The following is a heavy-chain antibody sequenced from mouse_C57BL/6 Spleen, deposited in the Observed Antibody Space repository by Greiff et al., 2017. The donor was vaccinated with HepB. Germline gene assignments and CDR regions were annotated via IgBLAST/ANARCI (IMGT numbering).Heavy chain of an antibody. V-gene: IGHV14-4*01. Sequence: VQLQQSGAELVRPGASVKLSCTASGFNIKDDYMHWVKQRPEQGLEWIGWIDPENGDTEYASKFQGKATITADTSSNTTYLQLSSLSSEDTAVYYCTTGDYVVGYFDVWGTGTTVTVYS. CDR2: IDPENGDT. D-gene: IGHD2-4*01. J-gene: IGHJ1*03. CDR1: GFNIKDDY. CDR3: TTGDYVVGYFDV.